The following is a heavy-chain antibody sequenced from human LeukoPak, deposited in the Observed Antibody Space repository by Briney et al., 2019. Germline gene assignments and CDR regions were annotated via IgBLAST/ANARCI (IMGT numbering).Heavy chain of an antibody. Sequence: GGSLRLSCAASGFTFSNYGMNWVRQAPGKGLEWVSAISTDAGKKHYADSVKGRFTISRDNSKNTVSLQMSSLRAEDTALYYCAKGSGNGYGSGPFDYWGQGTLVTVSS. CDR1: GFTFSNYG. CDR3: AKGSGNGYGSGPFDY. CDR2: ISTDAGKK. D-gene: IGHD3-10*01. J-gene: IGHJ4*02. V-gene: IGHV3-23*01.